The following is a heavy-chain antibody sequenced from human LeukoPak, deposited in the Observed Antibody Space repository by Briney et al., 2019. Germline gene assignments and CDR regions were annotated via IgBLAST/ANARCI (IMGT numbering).Heavy chain of an antibody. CDR2: INTDGSGT. Sequence: QAGGSLRLSCAASRFTFSSYWMHWVRQAPGKGLVWVSRINTDGSGTSYADSVKGRFTISRDNAKNSLYLQMNSLRAEDTAVYYCARVDSSGYYPKLPNTQPKPRYYYGMDVWGQGTTVTVSS. CDR3: ARVDSSGYYPKLPNTQPKPRYYYGMDV. J-gene: IGHJ6*02. V-gene: IGHV3-74*01. CDR1: RFTFSSYW. D-gene: IGHD3-22*01.